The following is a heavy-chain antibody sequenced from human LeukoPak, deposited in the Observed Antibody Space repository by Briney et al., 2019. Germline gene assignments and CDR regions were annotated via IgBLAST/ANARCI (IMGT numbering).Heavy chain of an antibody. CDR3: SRRFDC. J-gene: IGHJ4*02. CDR1: GFTFSDYS. CDR2: IDGSGDTI. Sequence: GGSLRLSCAASGFTFSDYSMNWVRQAPGKGLEWASYIDGSGDTIYYADSVKGRFTISRDNAKNSLDLQMNSLRDEDTAVYYCSRRFDCWGQGTLVTVSS. V-gene: IGHV3-48*02.